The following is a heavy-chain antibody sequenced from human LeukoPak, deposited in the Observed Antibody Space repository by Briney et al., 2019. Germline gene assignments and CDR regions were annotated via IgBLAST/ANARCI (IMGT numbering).Heavy chain of an antibody. CDR2: TFWDGNR. CDR3: AHSLRRPSCSGGNCYYFDY. J-gene: IGHJ4*02. Sequence: SGPTLVNPTQTLPLTCTVTGFSITTKGVGVGWIRQAPGKALEWLAITFWDGNRRYNSSLRSRLTITSDNSKNQVFLTMTNMDPVDTATYFCAHSLRRPSCSGGNCYYFDYWGQGTLVTVSS. V-gene: IGHV2-5*02. D-gene: IGHD2-15*01. CDR1: GFSITTKGVG.